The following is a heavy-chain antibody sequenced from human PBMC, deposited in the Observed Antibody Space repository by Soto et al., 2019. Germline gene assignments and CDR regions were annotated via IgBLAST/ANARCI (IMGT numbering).Heavy chain of an antibody. CDR2: IYYNGAT. V-gene: IGHV4-39*01. J-gene: IGHJ6*02. D-gene: IGHD2-15*01. Sequence: PSETLSLTCTVSGGSISNTDYYWGWVRQPPGKGLEWIGTIYYNGATQYNPSLKSRVTLSVDTSKNQFSLKLSSVTAADTAVYYCAKLAGYCSGNRCHGDYAMDVWGQGTTVTVSS. CDR1: GGSISNTDYY. CDR3: AKLAGYCSGNRCHGDYAMDV.